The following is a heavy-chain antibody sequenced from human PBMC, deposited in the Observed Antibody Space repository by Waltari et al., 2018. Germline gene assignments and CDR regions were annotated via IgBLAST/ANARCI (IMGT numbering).Heavy chain of an antibody. CDR2: INPNSGGT. V-gene: IGHV1-2*02. D-gene: IGHD6-13*01. Sequence: QVQLVQSGAEVKKPGASVKVSCKASGYTFTGYYMHWVRQAPGQGLEWMGWINPNSGGTNYAQKFQGRVTMTRDTSISTAYMELSRLRSDDTAVYYCARPSPEYSSSWSYYYYGMDVWGQGTTVTVSS. CDR3: ARPSPEYSSSWSYYYYGMDV. J-gene: IGHJ6*02. CDR1: GYTFTGYY.